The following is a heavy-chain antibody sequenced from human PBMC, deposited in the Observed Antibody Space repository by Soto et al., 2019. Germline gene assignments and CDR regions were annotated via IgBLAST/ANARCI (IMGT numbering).Heavy chain of an antibody. J-gene: IGHJ4*02. D-gene: IGHD6-19*01. CDR3: AKSGTSSGWYVFFDS. V-gene: IGHV3-23*01. Sequence: EVQLLESGGGLVQPGGSLRLSCAASGFTFTNYAMSWVRQAPGKGLEWVSTIGDSGASTYYADSVKGRFTISRDNSKNTVYLQMHSLRAEDTAAYYCAKSGTSSGWYVFFDSWGQGTLVTVSS. CDR2: IGDSGAST. CDR1: GFTFTNYA.